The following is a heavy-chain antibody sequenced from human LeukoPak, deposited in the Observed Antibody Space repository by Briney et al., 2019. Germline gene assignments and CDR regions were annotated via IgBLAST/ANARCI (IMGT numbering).Heavy chain of an antibody. J-gene: IGHJ6*02. CDR1: GFTDSTNY. V-gene: IGHV3-66*01. Sequence: GGSLTLPCAASGFTDSTNYMSWVRQSPGKGLEWFSVIYSGGSTYYAESVKGRFTISRDNSKNTLYLQMNSLRAEDTALYYCARYYSSSSFRYYGMDVWGQGTTVTVSS. CDR3: ARYYSSSSFRYYGMDV. D-gene: IGHD6-6*01. CDR2: IYSGGST.